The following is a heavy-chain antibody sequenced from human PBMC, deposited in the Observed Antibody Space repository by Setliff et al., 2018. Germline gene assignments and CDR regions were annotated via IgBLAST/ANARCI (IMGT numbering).Heavy chain of an antibody. D-gene: IGHD4-17*01. CDR3: ARGHYAYYYHYYMDV. CDR1: GGSFSGYY. CDR2: INHSGST. J-gene: IGHJ6*03. Sequence: SETLSLTCAVYGGSFSGYYWSWIRQPPGKGLEWIGEINHSGSTNYNPSLKSRVTISVDTSKNHFSLNLSSVTAADTAVYYCARGHYAYYYHYYMDVWGKGTTVTVSS. V-gene: IGHV4-34*01.